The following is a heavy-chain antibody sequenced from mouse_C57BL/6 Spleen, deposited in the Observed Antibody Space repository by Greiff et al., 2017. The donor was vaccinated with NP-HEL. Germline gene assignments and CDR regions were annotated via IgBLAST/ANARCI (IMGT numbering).Heavy chain of an antibody. Sequence: QVQLQQPGAELVKPGASVKMSCKASGYTFTIYWRTWVKQRPGQGLEWIGDIYPGSGSTNYNEKFKSKATLTVDTSSSTAYMQLSSLTSEDSAVYYCAKGDYYGSSSREGDVWGTGTTVTVS. CDR3: AKGDYYGSSSREGDV. CDR2: IYPGSGST. D-gene: IGHD1-1*01. J-gene: IGHJ1*03. V-gene: IGHV1-55*01. CDR1: GYTFTIYW.